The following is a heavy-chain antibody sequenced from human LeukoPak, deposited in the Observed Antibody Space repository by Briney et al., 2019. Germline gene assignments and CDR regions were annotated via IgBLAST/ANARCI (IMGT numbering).Heavy chain of an antibody. V-gene: IGHV3-23*01. J-gene: IGHJ4*02. Sequence: GGSLRLSCAASGFTFSSFVMVWVRQAPGKGLEWVTAISGSGGSTNYADSVKGRFTISRDNSKNTLSLQMNSLGAEDTALYYCAKGLQCGGDCYQFDYWGQGTLVTGSS. D-gene: IGHD2-21*02. CDR2: ISGSGGST. CDR3: AKGLQCGGDCYQFDY. CDR1: GFTFSSFV.